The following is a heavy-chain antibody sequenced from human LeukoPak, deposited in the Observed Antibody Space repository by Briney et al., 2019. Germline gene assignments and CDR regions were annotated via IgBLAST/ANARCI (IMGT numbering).Heavy chain of an antibody. Sequence: ASVKVSCKASGYTFTGYYMHWVRQAPGQGLEWMGRINPNSGGTNHAQKFQGRVTMTRDTSISTAYMELSRLRSDDTAVYYCARYGGYDSSYYYYYMDVWGKGTTVTVSS. CDR1: GYTFTGYY. CDR2: INPNSGGT. V-gene: IGHV1-2*06. CDR3: ARYGGYDSSYYYYYMDV. D-gene: IGHD5-12*01. J-gene: IGHJ6*03.